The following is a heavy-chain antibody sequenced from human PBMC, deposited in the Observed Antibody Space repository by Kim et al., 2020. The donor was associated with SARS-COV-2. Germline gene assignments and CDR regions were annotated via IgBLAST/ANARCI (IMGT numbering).Heavy chain of an antibody. Sequence: SETLSLTCTVSGGSISSSSYYWGWIRQPPGKGLEWIGSIYYSGSTYYNPSLKSRVTISVDTSKNQFSLKLSSVTAADTAVYYCARDRGGWARGSYYSSTSSYWYFDLWGRGTLVTVSS. CDR3: ARDRGGWARGSYYSSTSSYWYFDL. V-gene: IGHV4-39*07. D-gene: IGHD1-26*01. CDR2: IYYSGST. J-gene: IGHJ2*01. CDR1: GGSISSSSYY.